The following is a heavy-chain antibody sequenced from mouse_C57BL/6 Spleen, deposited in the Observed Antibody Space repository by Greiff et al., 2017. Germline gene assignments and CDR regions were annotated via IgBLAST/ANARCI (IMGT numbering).Heavy chain of an antibody. CDR1: GYTFTSYW. CDR3: ARGDYYGRAMDY. V-gene: IGHV1-53*01. CDR2: VIPSNGGT. D-gene: IGHD1-1*01. Sequence: QVHVKQSGTELVKPGASVKLSCKASGYTFTSYWMHWVKQRPGQGLEWIGNVIPSNGGTNYNEKFKTKATLTVDKSSSTAYMQLSSLTSEDSAVYYCARGDYYGRAMDYWGQGTSVTVSS. J-gene: IGHJ4*01.